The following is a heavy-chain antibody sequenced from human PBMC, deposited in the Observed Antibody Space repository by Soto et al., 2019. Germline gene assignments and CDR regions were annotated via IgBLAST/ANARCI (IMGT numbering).Heavy chain of an antibody. CDR1: GFTFSNYV. CDR2: ISNDVSNK. CDR3: EPGSGAVPGHY. J-gene: IGHJ4*02. V-gene: IGHV3-30-3*01. Sequence: ESGGGVVQPGRSLRLSCAASGFTFSNYVLHWVRQAPGKGLEWVAVISNDVSNKYYADSVKGRFSISRDNSKNTQYLQMNSRRVEDTAVYYCEPGSGAVPGHYGGQGSLVTVSS. D-gene: IGHD2-2*01.